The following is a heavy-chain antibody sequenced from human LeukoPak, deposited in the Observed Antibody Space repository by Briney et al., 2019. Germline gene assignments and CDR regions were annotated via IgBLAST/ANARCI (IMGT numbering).Heavy chain of an antibody. Sequence: GGSLRLSCAASGFTFSSYWMVWVRQAPGKGLEWVASIKQDGSEKYYVDSMKGRFTISRDNAKNSVYLQMNLLRAEDTAVYYCARPRYYGDDAFDIWGQGTMVTVSS. CDR1: GFTFSSYW. J-gene: IGHJ3*02. V-gene: IGHV3-7*01. D-gene: IGHD4-17*01. CDR2: IKQDGSEK. CDR3: ARPRYYGDDAFDI.